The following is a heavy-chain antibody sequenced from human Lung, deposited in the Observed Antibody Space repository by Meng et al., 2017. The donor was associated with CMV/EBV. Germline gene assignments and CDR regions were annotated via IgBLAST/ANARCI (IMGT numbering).Heavy chain of an antibody. V-gene: IGHV3-30*02. D-gene: IGHD1-26*01. CDR3: AKEVGGSYQVYNWFHP. J-gene: IGHJ5*02. Sequence: GGSLRLSCAASGFTFSSYGMHWVRQAPGKGLEWVAFIRYDATNKYYADSVQGRFSISRHNSKNTVYLQMHSLRAEDTAVYYCAKEVGGSYQVYNWFHPWGQGTLVTVSS. CDR2: IRYDATNK. CDR1: GFTFSSYG.